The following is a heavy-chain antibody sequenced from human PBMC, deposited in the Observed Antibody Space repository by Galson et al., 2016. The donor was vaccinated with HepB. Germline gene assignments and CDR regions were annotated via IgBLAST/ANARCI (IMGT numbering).Heavy chain of an antibody. D-gene: IGHD1-26*01. CDR3: VKVGGAGYFDP. V-gene: IGHV4-59*01. Sequence: ETLSLTCTVSGGSISSYYWTWVRQPPGKRLEWIGYIYYDGSTDYNPSLRSRVTMSVDTSKNQFSLKLSSVTAADTAVYYCVKVGGAGYFDPWGQGTLVTVAS. J-gene: IGHJ5*02. CDR2: IYYDGST. CDR1: GGSISSYY.